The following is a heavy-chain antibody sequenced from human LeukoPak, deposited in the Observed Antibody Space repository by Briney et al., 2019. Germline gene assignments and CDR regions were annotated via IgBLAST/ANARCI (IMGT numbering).Heavy chain of an antibody. V-gene: IGHV3-23*01. CDR3: AKDSNSYGYPDY. Sequence: GGSLRLSCAASGFTFVTYAMSWVRQAPGKGLEWVSIIRGSSSDYADSVRGRFSISRDISKNTLYLQMNSLRAEDTAVYYCAKDSNSYGYPDYWGQGTLVTVSS. D-gene: IGHD5-18*01. J-gene: IGHJ4*02. CDR1: GFTFVTYA. CDR2: IRGSSS.